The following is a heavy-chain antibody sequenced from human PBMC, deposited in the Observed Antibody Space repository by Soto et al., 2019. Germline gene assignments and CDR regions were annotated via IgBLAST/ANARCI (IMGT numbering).Heavy chain of an antibody. J-gene: IGHJ4*02. D-gene: IGHD3-3*02. CDR1: GSSINSSGYY. Sequence: SETLSLTCTVSGSSINSSGYYWGWIRQPPGKGLEWIGSMFYGVSTYYNPSLKSRVTVSVDTSKNQFSLNLRSVTTADTAVYYCARLPSRHLVDYWGQGTLVTVSS. CDR2: MFYGVST. V-gene: IGHV4-39*01. CDR3: ARLPSRHLVDY.